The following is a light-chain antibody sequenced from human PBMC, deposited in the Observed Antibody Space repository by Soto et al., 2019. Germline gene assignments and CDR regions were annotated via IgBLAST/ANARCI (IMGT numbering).Light chain of an antibody. CDR3: ASYTMSATMV. Sequence: QPASVSGSPGQSITISCTGSTNDVGGHTLVSWYQHHPGKAPQLVIFDVSSRPPGVSHRFSGSKSGNTASLTISGLQAEDEANYYCASYTMSATMVFGGGTKLTVL. CDR1: TNDVGGHTL. CDR2: DVS. V-gene: IGLV2-14*01. J-gene: IGLJ3*02.